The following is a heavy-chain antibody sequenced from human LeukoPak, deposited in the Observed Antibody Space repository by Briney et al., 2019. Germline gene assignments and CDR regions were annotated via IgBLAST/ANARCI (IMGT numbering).Heavy chain of an antibody. V-gene: IGHV3-7*01. J-gene: IGHJ5*02. CDR1: GFTFSSYA. Sequence: QPGGSLRLSCAASGFTFSSYAMSWVRQAPGKGLEWVANIKQDGSEKYYVDSVKGRFTISRDNAKNSLYLQMNSLRAEDTAVYYCARGVAYDYGDLTYWFDPWGQGTLVTVSS. CDR3: ARGVAYDYGDLTYWFDP. D-gene: IGHD4-17*01. CDR2: IKQDGSEK.